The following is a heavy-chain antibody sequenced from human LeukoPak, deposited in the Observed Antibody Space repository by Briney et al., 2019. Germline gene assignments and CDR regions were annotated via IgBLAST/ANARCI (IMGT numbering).Heavy chain of an antibody. V-gene: IGHV1-2*02. D-gene: IGHD3-22*01. CDR2: INPNSGGT. Sequence: ASVTVSCTASGYTFTGYYMHWVRQAPGQGLEWMGWINPNSGGTNYAQKFQGRVTMTRDTSISTAYMELSRLRSDDTAVYYCARGGDYYDSSGYPYWGQGTLVTVSS. CDR1: GYTFTGYY. J-gene: IGHJ4*02. CDR3: ARGGDYYDSSGYPY.